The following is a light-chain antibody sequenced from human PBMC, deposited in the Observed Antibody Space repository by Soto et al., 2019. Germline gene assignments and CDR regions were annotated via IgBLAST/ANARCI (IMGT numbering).Light chain of an antibody. Sequence: IVLTQSPATLSLSPGERATLSCMASQSVSSYLAWYQQTPGQAPRLLIYDASNRATGIPARFSGSGSGTDFTLTISSLEPDDFAVYYCQQRSDWPSTFCGGTKVQIK. CDR3: QQRSDWPST. V-gene: IGKV3-11*01. CDR1: QSVSSY. CDR2: DAS. J-gene: IGKJ4*01.